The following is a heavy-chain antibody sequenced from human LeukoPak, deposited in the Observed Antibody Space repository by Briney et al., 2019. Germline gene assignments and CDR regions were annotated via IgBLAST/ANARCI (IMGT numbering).Heavy chain of an antibody. CDR1: GYTFTSYG. V-gene: IGHV1-18*01. J-gene: IGHJ3*02. D-gene: IGHD6-6*01. Sequence: AASVKVSCKASGYTFTSYGISWVRQAPGQGLEWMGWISAYNGNTNYAQKLQGRVTMTTDTSTSTAYMELRSLRSDDTAVYYCARDPLIAARPLNAFDIWGQGTMVTVSS. CDR2: ISAYNGNT. CDR3: ARDPLIAARPLNAFDI.